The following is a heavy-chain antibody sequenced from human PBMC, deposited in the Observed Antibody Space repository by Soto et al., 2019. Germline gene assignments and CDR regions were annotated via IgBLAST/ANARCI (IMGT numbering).Heavy chain of an antibody. CDR1: GFTFRTYY. Sequence: EVELVESGGGLVKPGGSLTLSCAASGFTFRTYYMIWVRQAPGKGLEWVSSISAGSSNIYYAPSVKGRFTISRDNAKHSLYLQINSLRAEDTAVYYCARQYPSSSRHFDHWGQGTLVTVSS. CDR3: ARQYPSSSRHFDH. J-gene: IGHJ4*02. D-gene: IGHD6-6*01. V-gene: IGHV3-21*01. CDR2: ISAGSSNI.